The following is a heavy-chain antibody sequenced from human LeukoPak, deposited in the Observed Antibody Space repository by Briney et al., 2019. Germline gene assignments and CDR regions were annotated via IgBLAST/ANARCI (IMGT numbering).Heavy chain of an antibody. CDR3: AKDKYYGSGSYIDY. Sequence: GGTLRLSYAASGFTFSSYGMSWVRQAPGKGLEWVSAISGSGGSTYYADSVKGRFTISRDNSKNTLYLQMNSLRAEDTAVYYCAKDKYYGSGSYIDYWGQGTLVTVSS. CDR2: ISGSGGST. V-gene: IGHV3-23*01. J-gene: IGHJ4*02. D-gene: IGHD3-10*01. CDR1: GFTFSSYG.